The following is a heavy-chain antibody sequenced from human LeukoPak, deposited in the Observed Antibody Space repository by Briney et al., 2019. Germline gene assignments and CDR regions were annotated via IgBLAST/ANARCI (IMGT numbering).Heavy chain of an antibody. CDR1: GFTFSTYA. Sequence: GGSLRLSCAASGFTFSTYAMNWVRQAPGKGLEWVSVIVGNGGGIPYADSVKGRFIISRDNYKSTLYLQMNSLRAEDTAVNYCAKDRIPDGKYSIDFWGQGTLVTVSS. V-gene: IGHV3-23*01. J-gene: IGHJ4*02. CDR3: AKDRIPDGKYSIDF. D-gene: IGHD5-24*01. CDR2: IVGNGGGI.